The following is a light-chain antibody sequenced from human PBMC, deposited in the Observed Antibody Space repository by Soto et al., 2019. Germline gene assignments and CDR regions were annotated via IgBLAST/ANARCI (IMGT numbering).Light chain of an antibody. J-gene: IGKJ4*01. Sequence: EVVMTQSPATLSVSPVEGVTLSCRANQGIGDTLAWYQQKPGQAPRLLIYGASTRATGIPDRFSGSGSGTDFTLTISRLEPEDFVVYYCQQYGSSPLTFGGGTKVDIK. V-gene: IGKV3-20*01. CDR1: QGIGDT. CDR3: QQYGSSPLT. CDR2: GAS.